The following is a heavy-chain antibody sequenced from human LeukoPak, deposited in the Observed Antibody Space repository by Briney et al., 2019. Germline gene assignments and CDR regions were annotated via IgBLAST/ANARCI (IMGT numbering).Heavy chain of an antibody. Sequence: PSETLSLTCAVYGGSFSGYYWSWIRQPPGKGLEWIGEINHSGSTNYNPSLKSRVTISVDTSKNQFSLKLSSVTAADTAVYYCARAPRRGSGSYNHYYYYYMDVWGKGTTVTISS. V-gene: IGHV4-34*01. CDR1: GGSFSGYY. D-gene: IGHD3-10*01. J-gene: IGHJ6*03. CDR2: INHSGST. CDR3: ARAPRRGSGSYNHYYYYYMDV.